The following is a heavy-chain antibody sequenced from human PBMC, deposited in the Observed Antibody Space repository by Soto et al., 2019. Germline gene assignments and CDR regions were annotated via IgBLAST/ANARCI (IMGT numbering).Heavy chain of an antibody. V-gene: IGHV3-33*01. CDR1: GFTFSSYG. D-gene: IGHD3-3*01. CDR2: IWYDGSNK. J-gene: IGHJ6*02. CDR3: ERVVLRFLEWSPVDV. Sequence: GGSLRLSCAASGFTFSSYGMHWVRQAPGKGLEWVAVIWYDGSNKYYADSVKGRFTISRDNSKNTLYLQMDSLRAEDTAVYYCERVVLRFLEWSPVDVWGQGTTVTVSS.